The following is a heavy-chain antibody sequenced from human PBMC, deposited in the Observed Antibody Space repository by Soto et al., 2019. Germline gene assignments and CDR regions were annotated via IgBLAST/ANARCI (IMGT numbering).Heavy chain of an antibody. CDR3: ARAPFYEFWSAYYREKYFDY. Sequence: QVQLVQSGSEVKKPGSSVKVSCKASGGTFSSHAISWVRQAPGQGLEWMGCIIPIFGATNYAQKFQGRVTITADESTATAYMELSSLRSEDTAVYSCARAPFYEFWSAYYREKYFDYWGRGSLVTVSS. D-gene: IGHD3-3*01. V-gene: IGHV1-69*12. J-gene: IGHJ4*02. CDR1: GGTFSSHA. CDR2: IIPIFGAT.